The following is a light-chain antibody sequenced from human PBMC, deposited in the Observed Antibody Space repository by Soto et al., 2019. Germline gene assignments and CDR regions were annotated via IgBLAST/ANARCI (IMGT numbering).Light chain of an antibody. J-gene: IGLJ2*01. CDR1: SGHSNYA. CDR2: VNSEGSH. V-gene: IGLV4-69*01. Sequence: QSVLTQSPSASASLGASVTLTCTLSSGHSNYAIAWHQQQPGKGPRYLMKVNSEGSHSKGDGIPDRFSGSSSGTERYLTIASLQSEDEADYYCQTWGTGFHVLFGGGTKLTVL. CDR3: QTWGTGFHVL.